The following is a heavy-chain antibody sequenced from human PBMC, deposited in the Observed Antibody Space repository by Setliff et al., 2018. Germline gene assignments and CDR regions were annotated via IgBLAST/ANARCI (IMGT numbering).Heavy chain of an antibody. CDR2: IYYSGST. V-gene: IGHV4-59*11. Sequence: PSETLSLTCTVSGGSISSHYWSWIRRPPGKGLEWIGSIYYSGSTNYNPSLKSRVTISVDTSKNQFSLKLSSVTAADTAVYYCARSSVRYSTDWGQGTLVTVSS. J-gene: IGHJ4*02. CDR1: GGSISSHY. CDR3: ARSSVRYSTD. D-gene: IGHD6-13*01.